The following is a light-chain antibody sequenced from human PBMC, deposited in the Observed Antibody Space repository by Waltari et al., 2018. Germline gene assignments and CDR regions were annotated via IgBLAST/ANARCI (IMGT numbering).Light chain of an antibody. V-gene: IGKV1-39*01. CDR2: AAS. J-gene: IGKJ2*01. CDR3: QQSYNNPQT. Sequence: DIQMTQSPSSLSASVGDRVTITGRASQSISSYLNWYQQKPGKAPKLLIYAASSLQSGVPSRFSGSGSGTDFTLTISSLQPEDFATYYCQQSYNNPQTFGQGTKVEIK. CDR1: QSISSY.